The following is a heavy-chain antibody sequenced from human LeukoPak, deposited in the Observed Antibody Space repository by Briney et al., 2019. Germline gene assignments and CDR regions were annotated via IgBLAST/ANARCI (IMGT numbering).Heavy chain of an antibody. V-gene: IGHV1-69*04. J-gene: IGHJ6*02. CDR2: IIPIFGIA. CDR3: ARVVVVVAATSLQYYYCGMDV. CDR1: GGTFSSYA. Sequence: SVKVSCKASGGTFSSYAISWVRQAPGQGLEWMGRIIPIFGIANYAQKFQGRVTITADKSTSTAYMELSSLRSEDTAVYYCARVVVVVAATSLQYYYCGMDVWGQGTTVTVSS. D-gene: IGHD2-15*01.